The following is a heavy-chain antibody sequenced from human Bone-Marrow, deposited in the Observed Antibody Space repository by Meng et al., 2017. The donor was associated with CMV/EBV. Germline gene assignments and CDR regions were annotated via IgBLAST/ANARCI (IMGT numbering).Heavy chain of an antibody. Sequence: GESLKISCAASGFTFSSYAMHWVRQAPGKGLEWVAVISYDGSNKYYADSVKGRFTISRDNSKNTLYLQMNSLRAEDTAVYYCARVSYDFWSGYYLYYYYGMDVWVQGTTVTVPS. CDR1: GFTFSSYA. CDR2: ISYDGSNK. J-gene: IGHJ6*02. D-gene: IGHD3-3*01. V-gene: IGHV3-30*04. CDR3: ARVSYDFWSGYYLYYYYGMDV.